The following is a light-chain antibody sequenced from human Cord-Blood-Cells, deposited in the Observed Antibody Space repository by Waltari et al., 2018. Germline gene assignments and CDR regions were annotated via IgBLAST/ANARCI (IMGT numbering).Light chain of an antibody. CDR2: DVS. CDR3: SSYTSSSTV. J-gene: IGLJ3*02. Sequence: QSALTQPASASGSPGQSITISCTGTSSDGGGYNYVSWYQQHPGKAPKLMLYDVSNRPSGVSNRFSGSKSGNTASLTISGLQAEDEADYYCSSYTSSSTVFGGGTKLTVL. V-gene: IGLV2-14*01. CDR1: SSDGGGYNY.